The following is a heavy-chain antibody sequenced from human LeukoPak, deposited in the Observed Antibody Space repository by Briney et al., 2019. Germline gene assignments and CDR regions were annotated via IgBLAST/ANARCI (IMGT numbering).Heavy chain of an antibody. J-gene: IGHJ5*02. CDR2: ISAYNGNT. CDR3: ARARRITMIVVANNWFDP. D-gene: IGHD3-22*01. CDR1: GYTFTSYG. Sequence: ASVKVSCKASGYTFTSYGISWVRQAPAQGLEWMGWISAYNGNTNYAQKLQGRVTMTTDTSTSTAYMQLQSLRSDDTAVYYCARARRITMIVVANNWFDPWGQGTLVTVSS. V-gene: IGHV1-18*01.